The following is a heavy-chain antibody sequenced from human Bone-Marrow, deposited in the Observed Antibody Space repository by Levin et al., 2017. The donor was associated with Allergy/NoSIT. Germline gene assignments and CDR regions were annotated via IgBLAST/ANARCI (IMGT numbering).Heavy chain of an antibody. D-gene: IGHD4-23*01. Sequence: GGSLRLSCAASGFTFSSYSMNWVRQAPGKGLEWVSSISSSSSYIYYADSVKGRFTISRDNAKNSLYLQMNSLRAEDTAVYYCARLEMVTDDAFDIWGQGTMVTVSS. CDR2: ISSSSSYI. V-gene: IGHV3-21*01. CDR1: GFTFSSYS. J-gene: IGHJ3*02. CDR3: ARLEMVTDDAFDI.